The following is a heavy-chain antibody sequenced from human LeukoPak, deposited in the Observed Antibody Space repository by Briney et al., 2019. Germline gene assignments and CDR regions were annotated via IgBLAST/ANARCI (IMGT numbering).Heavy chain of an antibody. CDR3: ARDLIAYCGGDCYYDAFDI. CDR2: INHSGST. D-gene: IGHD2-21*02. CDR1: GGSISSSSYC. J-gene: IGHJ3*02. Sequence: SETLSLTCTVSGGSISSSSYCWGWIRQPPGKGLEWIGEINHSGSTNYNPSLKSRVTISVDTSKNQFSLKLSSVTAADTAVYYCARDLIAYCGGDCYYDAFDIWGQGTMVTVSS. V-gene: IGHV4-39*07.